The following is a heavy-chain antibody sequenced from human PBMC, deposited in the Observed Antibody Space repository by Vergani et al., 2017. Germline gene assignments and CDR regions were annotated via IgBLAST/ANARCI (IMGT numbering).Heavy chain of an antibody. CDR2: IYPDDSDN. Sequence: EVQLVQSGAEVKKPGESLKISCKGSGYSFTNYWIGWVRQLPGKGLEWVGIIYPDDSDNRYSPSFQGQVTISADKPINTAYLQWSRLKASDTDIYYCATHALSGYYGWFDPWGQGTLVTVSS. D-gene: IGHD3-22*01. CDR1: GYSFTNYW. CDR3: ATHALSGYYGWFDP. V-gene: IGHV5-51*04. J-gene: IGHJ5*02.